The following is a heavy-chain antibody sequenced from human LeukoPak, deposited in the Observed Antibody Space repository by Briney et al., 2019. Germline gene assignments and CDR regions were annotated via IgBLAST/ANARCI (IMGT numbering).Heavy chain of an antibody. J-gene: IGHJ6*02. CDR1: GYTFTSYD. CDR2: MNPNSGNT. D-gene: IGHD3-3*01. V-gene: IGHV1-8*01. CDR3: ARGRAPGPLYYDFWSGYPTHYYYYGMDV. Sequence: ASVKVSCKASGYTFTSYDINWVRQATGQGLEWMGWMNPNSGNTGYAHKFQGRVTMTRNTSISTAYMELSSLRSEDTAVYYCARGRAPGPLYYDFWSGYPTHYYYYGMDVWGQGTTVTVSS.